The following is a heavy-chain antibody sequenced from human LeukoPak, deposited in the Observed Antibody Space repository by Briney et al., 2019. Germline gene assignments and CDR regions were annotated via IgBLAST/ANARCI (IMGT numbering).Heavy chain of an antibody. Sequence: GGSLRLSCAASGFTSSSYTMNWVRQAPGKGLEWVSAISSSSSYIYYADSVKGRFTISRDNAKNSLYLQMNSLRAEDTAVYYCARDKRDTAMVPFDYWGQGTLVTVSS. CDR1: GFTSSSYT. CDR3: ARDKRDTAMVPFDY. D-gene: IGHD5-18*01. J-gene: IGHJ4*02. V-gene: IGHV3-21*01. CDR2: ISSSSSYI.